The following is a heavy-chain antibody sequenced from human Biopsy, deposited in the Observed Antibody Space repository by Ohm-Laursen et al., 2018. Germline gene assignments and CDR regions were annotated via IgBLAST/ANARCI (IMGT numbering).Heavy chain of an antibody. D-gene: IGHD4-23*01. J-gene: IGHJ6*02. Sequence: SLRLSCAASGFSFSDYHMRWNRQAPGRGLEWVSYISGGGTIYYGDSMKGRVTISRDNAKNSLYLQMHSLRAEDTAVYYCARDTRWSPYSMDVWGQGTTVTVSS. CDR2: ISGGGTI. CDR1: GFSFSDYH. CDR3: ARDTRWSPYSMDV. V-gene: IGHV3-11*01.